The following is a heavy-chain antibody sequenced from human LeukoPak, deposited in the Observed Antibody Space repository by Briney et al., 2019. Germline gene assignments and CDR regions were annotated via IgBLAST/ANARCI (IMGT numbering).Heavy chain of an antibody. D-gene: IGHD3-10*01. CDR1: GSIFTSYW. J-gene: IGHJ6*03. V-gene: IGHV5-51*01. CDR2: IYPGDSHT. Sequence: GGSLEISGQGSGSIFTSYWIGWVRQLPGKGREWMGIIYPGDSHTRYSPSFQGQLTISADKSVSPAYLQWSSLKASDTAMYYCARYDYYGSGSYYYMDVWGKGTTVTVSS. CDR3: ARYDYYGSGSYYYMDV.